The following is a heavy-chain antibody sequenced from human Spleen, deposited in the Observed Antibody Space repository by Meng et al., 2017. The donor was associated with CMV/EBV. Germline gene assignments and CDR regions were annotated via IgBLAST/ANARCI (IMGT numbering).Heavy chain of an antibody. CDR1: GFTFSDYY. D-gene: IGHD4/OR15-4a*01. V-gene: IGHV3-11*04. CDR2: ISSSGSTI. J-gene: IGHJ4*02. Sequence: GESLKISCAASGFTFSDYYMSWIRQAPGKGLEWVSYISSSGSTIYYADSVKGRFTISRDNAKNSLYLQMNSLRAEDTAVYYCARDIHFGAYFDYWSQGTLVTVSS. CDR3: ARDIHFGAYFDY.